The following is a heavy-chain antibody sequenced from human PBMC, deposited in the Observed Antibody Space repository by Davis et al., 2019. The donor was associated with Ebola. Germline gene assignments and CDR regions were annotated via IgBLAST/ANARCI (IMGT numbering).Heavy chain of an antibody. V-gene: IGHV3-30*04. CDR1: GFTFSSYA. CDR2: IKQDGSEK. CDR3: ARDTYYYGSGSYYYGMDV. J-gene: IGHJ6*02. D-gene: IGHD3-10*01. Sequence: GESLKISCAASGFTFSSYAMHWVRQAPGKGLEWVANIKQDGSEKYYADSVKGRFTISRDNSKNTLYLQMNSLRAEDTAVYYCARDTYYYGSGSYYYGMDVWGQGTTVTVSS.